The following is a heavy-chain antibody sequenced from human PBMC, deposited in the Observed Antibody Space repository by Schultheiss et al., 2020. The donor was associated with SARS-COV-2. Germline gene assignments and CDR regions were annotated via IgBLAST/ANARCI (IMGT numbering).Heavy chain of an antibody. CDR1: GGSISSGGYY. V-gene: IGHV4-39*01. D-gene: IGHD4-17*01. CDR3: ARHVTDYGDYDGAGWFDP. J-gene: IGHJ5*02. Sequence: SETLSLTCTVSGGSISSGGYYWSWIRQHPGKGLEWIGYIYYSGSTYYNPSLKSRVTISVDTSKNQFSLKLSSVTAADTAVYYCARHVTDYGDYDGAGWFDPWGQGTLVTVSS. CDR2: IYYSGST.